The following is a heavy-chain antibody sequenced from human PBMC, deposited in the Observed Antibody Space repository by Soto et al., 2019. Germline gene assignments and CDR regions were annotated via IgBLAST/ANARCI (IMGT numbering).Heavy chain of an antibody. CDR2: ISTYNGDT. CDR1: GYAFTSHG. V-gene: IGHV1-18*04. J-gene: IGHJ4*02. CDR3: ARSNGIAAAGPPFDY. Sequence: ASVKVSCKASGYAFTSHGITWVRQAPGQGLEWMGWISTYNGDTHYAQNLQGRVTMTTDTSTSTAYMELRSLRSDDTAVYYCARSNGIAAAGPPFDYWGQGTLVTVSS. D-gene: IGHD6-13*01.